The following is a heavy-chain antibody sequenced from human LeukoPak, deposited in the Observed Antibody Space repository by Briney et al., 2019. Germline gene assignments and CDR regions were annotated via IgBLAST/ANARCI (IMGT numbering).Heavy chain of an antibody. V-gene: IGHV3-23*01. CDR3: VKPPRLSIIRGEGMDV. CDR1: GSTFRTYA. D-gene: IGHD3-10*01. CDR2: INSGGDDT. Sequence: PGGSLRLSCAGSGSTFRTYAMGWVRQAPGKGLEWVSSINSGGDDTYYADSVKGRFTISRDNFKNTLYLQMNSLRAEDTAVYYCVKPPRLSIIRGEGMDVWGQGTTVTVSS. J-gene: IGHJ6*02.